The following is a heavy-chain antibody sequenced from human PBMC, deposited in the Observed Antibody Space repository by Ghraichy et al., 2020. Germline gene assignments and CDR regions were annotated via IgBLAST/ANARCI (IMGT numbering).Heavy chain of an antibody. D-gene: IGHD6-6*01. CDR3: ARGAAHPDY. Sequence: SETLSLTCVDYGGSFSGYYWTWIRQPPGKGLEWIGEINHSGSTTYNPSLKSRVTISVDTSKNQFSLKLSSVTAADTAVYYCARGAAHPDYWGQGTLVTVSS. CDR2: INHSGST. CDR1: GGSFSGYY. V-gene: IGHV4-34*01. J-gene: IGHJ4*02.